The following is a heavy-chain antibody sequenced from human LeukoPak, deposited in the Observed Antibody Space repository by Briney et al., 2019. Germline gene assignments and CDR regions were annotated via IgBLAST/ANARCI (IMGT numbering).Heavy chain of an antibody. Sequence: SETLSLTCAVSGGSISSGGYSWSWIRQPPGKGLEWIGYIYHSGSTYYNPSLKSRVTISVDRSKNQFSLKLSSVTAADTAVYYCASEDSSGGGFDYWGQGTLVTVSS. CDR2: IYHSGST. D-gene: IGHD6-19*01. V-gene: IGHV4-30-2*01. CDR3: ASEDSSGGGFDY. CDR1: GGSISSGGYS. J-gene: IGHJ4*02.